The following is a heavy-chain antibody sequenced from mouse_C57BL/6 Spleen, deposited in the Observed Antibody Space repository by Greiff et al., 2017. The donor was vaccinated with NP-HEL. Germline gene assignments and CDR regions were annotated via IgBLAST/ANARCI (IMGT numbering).Heavy chain of an antibody. CDR3: ARVGSRYFDV. CDR1: GYSITSGYY. D-gene: IGHD6-1*01. CDR2: ISYDGSN. V-gene: IGHV3-6*01. J-gene: IGHJ1*03. Sequence: DVKLQESGPGLVKPSQSLSLTCSVTGYSITSGYYWNWIRQFPGNKLEWMGYISYDGSNNYNPSLKNRISITRDTSKNQFFLKLNSVTTEDTATYYCARVGSRYFDVWGTGTTVTVSS.